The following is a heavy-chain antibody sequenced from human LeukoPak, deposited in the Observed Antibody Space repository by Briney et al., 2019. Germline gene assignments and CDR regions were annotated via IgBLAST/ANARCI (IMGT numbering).Heavy chain of an antibody. CDR1: GFTVSSNY. D-gene: IGHD3-10*01. CDR2: IYSGGST. Sequence: PGGSLRLSCAASGFTVSSNYMSWVRQAPGKGLEWVSVIYSGGSTYYADSVKGRFTISRDNSKNTLYLQMNSLRAEDTAVYYCARVPTMVRGADYYYGMDVWGQGTTVTVSS. V-gene: IGHV3-53*01. CDR3: ARVPTMVRGADYYYGMDV. J-gene: IGHJ6*02.